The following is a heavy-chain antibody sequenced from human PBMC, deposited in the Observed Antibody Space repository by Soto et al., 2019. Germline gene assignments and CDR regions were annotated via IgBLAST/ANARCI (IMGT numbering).Heavy chain of an antibody. D-gene: IGHD1-1*01. CDR2: IYYSGST. CDR1: GGSTSNVAYY. V-gene: IGHV4-31*03. J-gene: IGHJ3*02. CDR3: ARGTTVLTRDAFDI. Sequence: SVPLSHTCSVSGGSTSNVAYYWIWISQRPGNGLEWIGYIYYSGSTYYNPSLKSRITMSIDTSKNQFSLKLSSVTAADTAVYYRARGTTVLTRDAFDIWGQGTMVPVSS.